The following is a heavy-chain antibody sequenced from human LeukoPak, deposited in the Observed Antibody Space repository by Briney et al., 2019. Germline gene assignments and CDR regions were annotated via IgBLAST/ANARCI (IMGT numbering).Heavy chain of an antibody. CDR1: GGSISSYY. CDR3: ARGRGYCSGGSCYSDY. J-gene: IGHJ4*02. V-gene: IGHV4-4*07. Sequence: PSETLSLTCTVSGGSISSYYWSWIRQPAGKGLEWIGRIYTSGSTNYNPSLKSRVTISVDTSKNQFSLKLSSVTAADTAVYYCARGRGYCSGGSCYSDYWGQGTLVTVSS. CDR2: IYTSGST. D-gene: IGHD2-15*01.